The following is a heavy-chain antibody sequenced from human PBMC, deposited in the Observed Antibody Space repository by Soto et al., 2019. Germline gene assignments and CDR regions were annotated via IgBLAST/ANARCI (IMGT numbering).Heavy chain of an antibody. Sequence: HVQLVQSGGELKKPGASVKVSCNTSGYTFNTYFITWVRQAPGQGLEWMGWISPHNGNTNYAEKFQVRVTMTADTITKTAYMELRNLRMDDTAVYYCARDTGNSFDYWGQGTPVTVSS. CDR1: GYTFNTYF. CDR3: ARDTGNSFDY. V-gene: IGHV1-18*01. CDR2: ISPHNGNT. J-gene: IGHJ4*02.